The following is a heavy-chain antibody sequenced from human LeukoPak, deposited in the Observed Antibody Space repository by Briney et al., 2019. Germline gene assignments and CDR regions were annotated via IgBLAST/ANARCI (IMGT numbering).Heavy chain of an antibody. CDR2: IIPIFGTA. CDR3: ARECPDCRDGYNYFDY. Sequence: SVKVSCKASGGTFSSYAISWVRQAPGQGLEWMGGIIPIFGTANYAQKFQGRVTITADDSTSTAYMELSSLRSEDTAVYYCARECPDCRDGYNYFDYWGQGTLVTVSS. J-gene: IGHJ4*02. V-gene: IGHV1-69*13. CDR1: GGTFSSYA. D-gene: IGHD5-24*01.